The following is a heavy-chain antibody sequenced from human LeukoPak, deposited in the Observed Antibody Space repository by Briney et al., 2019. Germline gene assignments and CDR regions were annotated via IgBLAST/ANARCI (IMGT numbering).Heavy chain of an antibody. Sequence: GGSLRLSCAASGFTFGTYAMSWVRQAPGKGLEWVSAISGSGGSTYYADSVKGRFTISRDNSKNTLYLQMNSLRAEDTAVYYCAKMGGEYSYGYFDYWGQGTLVTVSS. J-gene: IGHJ4*02. CDR3: AKMGGEYSYGYFDY. V-gene: IGHV3-23*01. CDR1: GFTFGTYA. D-gene: IGHD5-18*01. CDR2: ISGSGGST.